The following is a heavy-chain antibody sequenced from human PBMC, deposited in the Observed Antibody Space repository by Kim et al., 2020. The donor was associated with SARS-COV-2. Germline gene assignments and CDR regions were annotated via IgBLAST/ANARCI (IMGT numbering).Heavy chain of an antibody. CDR2: ISVNGGT. Sequence: GGSLRLSCAASGFTFSTYAMSWVRQAQGRGLEWVSAISVNGGTYYADSVRGRFTISRDNSKNTLYLQMNSLRADDTAVYYCTKETPGTDYWGQGTLVTVS. V-gene: IGHV3-23*01. CDR1: GFTFSTYA. D-gene: IGHD1-1*01. CDR3: TKETPGTDY. J-gene: IGHJ4*02.